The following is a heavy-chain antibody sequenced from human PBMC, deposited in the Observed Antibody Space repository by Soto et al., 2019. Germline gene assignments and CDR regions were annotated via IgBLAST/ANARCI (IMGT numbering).Heavy chain of an antibody. CDR3: AKDRVLGYSSGASCYGTAFDI. CDR2: ISYDGSNK. V-gene: IGHV3-30*18. Sequence: QVQLVESGGGVVQPGRSLRLSCAASGFTFSSYGMHWVRQAPGKGLEWVAVISYDGSNKYYADSVKGRFTISRDNSKNTLYLQMNGLRAADTAVYYCAKDRVLGYSSGASCYGTAFDIWGQGTMVTVSS. CDR1: GFTFSSYG. D-gene: IGHD2-15*01. J-gene: IGHJ3*02.